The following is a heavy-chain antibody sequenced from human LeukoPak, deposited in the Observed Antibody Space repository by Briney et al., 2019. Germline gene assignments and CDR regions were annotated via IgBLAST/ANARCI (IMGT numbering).Heavy chain of an antibody. J-gene: IGHJ4*02. Sequence: GGSLRLSCAASGFTFSSYAMSWVRQAPGKGLEWVSAIRGSGGSTYYADSVKGRFTISRDNSKNTLYLQMNSLRAEDTAVYYCAPGSTVTGRFSDYWGQGTLVTVSS. D-gene: IGHD4-11*01. CDR3: APGSTVTGRFSDY. CDR1: GFTFSSYA. V-gene: IGHV3-23*01. CDR2: IRGSGGST.